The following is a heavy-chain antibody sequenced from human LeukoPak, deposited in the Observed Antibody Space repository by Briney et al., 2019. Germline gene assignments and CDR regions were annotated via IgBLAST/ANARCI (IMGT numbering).Heavy chain of an antibody. CDR3: ARQLRFLEWPHGWFDP. Sequence: PSQTLSLTCTVSGGSISSGGYYWSWIRQPPGKGLEWIGYIYHSGSTYYNPSLKSRVTISVDRSKNQFSLKLSSVTAADTAVYYCARQLRFLEWPHGWFDPWGQGTLVTVSS. J-gene: IGHJ5*02. CDR2: IYHSGST. V-gene: IGHV4-30-2*01. CDR1: GGSISSGGYY. D-gene: IGHD3-3*01.